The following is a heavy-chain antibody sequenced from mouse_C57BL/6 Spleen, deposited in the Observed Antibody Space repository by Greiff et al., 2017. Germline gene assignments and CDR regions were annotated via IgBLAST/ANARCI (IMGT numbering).Heavy chain of an antibody. CDR3: TTILNYYGSGYDYAMCY. Sequence: QVQLKASGAELVRPGASVTLSCKASGYTFTDYEMHWVKQTPVHGLEWIGAIDPETGGTAYNQKFKGKAILTADKSSSTAYMELRSLTSEDSAVYYCTTILNYYGSGYDYAMCYRGQGTSETASS. J-gene: IGHJ4*01. CDR1: GYTFTDYE. V-gene: IGHV1-15*01. CDR2: IDPETGGT. D-gene: IGHD1-1*01.